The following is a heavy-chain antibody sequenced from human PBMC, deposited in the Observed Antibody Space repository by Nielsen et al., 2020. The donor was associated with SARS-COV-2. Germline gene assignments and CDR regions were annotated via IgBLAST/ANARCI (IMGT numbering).Heavy chain of an antibody. J-gene: IGHJ4*02. Sequence: ASVKVSCKASGYTFTSYGISWVRQAPGQGLEWMGWISAYNGNTNYAQKLQGRVTMTTDKSTSTAYMELSSLRSEDTAVYYCARDSLPYCSGGSCLTDWGQGTLVTVSS. CDR1: GYTFTSYG. CDR2: ISAYNGNT. CDR3: ARDSLPYCSGGSCLTD. V-gene: IGHV1-18*01. D-gene: IGHD2-15*01.